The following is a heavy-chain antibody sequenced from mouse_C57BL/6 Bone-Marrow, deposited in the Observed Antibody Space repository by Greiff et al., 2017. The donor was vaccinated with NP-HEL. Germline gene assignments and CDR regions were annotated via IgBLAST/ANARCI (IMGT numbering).Heavy chain of an antibody. J-gene: IGHJ2*01. D-gene: IGHD1-1*01. CDR3: AMDYYGSSYVDY. Sequence: VQLQQSGAELMKPGASVKLSCKATGYTFTGNWIEWVKQRPGHGLEWIGEILPGSGNTYYNERFKGKATFTADTSSNTAYMQLSSLTTEDSAIYYCAMDYYGSSYVDYWGQGTTLTVSS. CDR1: GYTFTGNW. CDR2: ILPGSGNT. V-gene: IGHV1-9*01.